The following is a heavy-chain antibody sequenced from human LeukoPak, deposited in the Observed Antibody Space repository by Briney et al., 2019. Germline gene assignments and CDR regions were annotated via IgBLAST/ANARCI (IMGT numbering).Heavy chain of an antibody. CDR1: GGSISSGSYY. Sequence: SETLSLTCTVSGGSISSGSYYWSWIRQPAGKGLEWIGRIYTSGGTNYNPSLKSRVTISVDTSKNQFSLKLSSVTAADTAVYYCARERRYCSGGSCYFTYYYYYYMDVWGKGTTVTISS. CDR3: ARERRYCSGGSCYFTYYYYYYMDV. CDR2: IYTSGGT. V-gene: IGHV4-61*02. J-gene: IGHJ6*03. D-gene: IGHD2-15*01.